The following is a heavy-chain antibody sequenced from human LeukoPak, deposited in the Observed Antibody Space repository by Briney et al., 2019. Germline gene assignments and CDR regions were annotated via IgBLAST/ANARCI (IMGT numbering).Heavy chain of an antibody. CDR1: GGSFSGYY. D-gene: IGHD2-2*01. CDR2: INHSGST. Sequence: SETLSLTCAVYGGSFSGYYWSWIRQPPGKGLEWIGEINHSGSTNYNPSLKSRVTISVDTSKNQFSLKLSSVTAADTAVYYCARGSYCSSTSCYLLDYWGQGTLVTVSS. V-gene: IGHV4-34*01. CDR3: ARGSYCSSTSCYLLDY. J-gene: IGHJ4*02.